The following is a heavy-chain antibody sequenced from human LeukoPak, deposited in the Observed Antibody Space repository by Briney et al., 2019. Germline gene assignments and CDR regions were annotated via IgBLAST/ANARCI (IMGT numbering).Heavy chain of an antibody. CDR1: GFTFSSYS. CDR2: ISSSSSYI. J-gene: IGHJ4*02. D-gene: IGHD6-19*01. V-gene: IGHV3-21*01. Sequence: GSLRLSCAASGFTFSSYSMNWVRQTPGKGLEWVSFISSSSSYIYYADSVKGRFTTSRDNANNSLYLQMHSLRAEDTAVYYCARDRFGGWSSGGFDYWGQGTLVTVSS. CDR3: ARDRFGGWSSGGFDY.